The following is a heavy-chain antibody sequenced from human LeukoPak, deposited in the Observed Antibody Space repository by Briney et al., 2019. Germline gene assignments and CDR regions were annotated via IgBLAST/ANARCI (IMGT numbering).Heavy chain of an antibody. D-gene: IGHD6-19*01. J-gene: IGHJ4*02. CDR3: ARGVAVAVTSLSY. V-gene: IGHV1-2*02. CDR1: GYTFTGYY. Sequence: EASVKVSCKASGYTFTGYYMHWVRQAPGQGLEWMGWINPNSGGTNYAQKFQGRVTMTRDTSISTAYMELSRLRSDDTAVYYCARGVAVAVTSLSYWGEGTLVTVSS. CDR2: INPNSGGT.